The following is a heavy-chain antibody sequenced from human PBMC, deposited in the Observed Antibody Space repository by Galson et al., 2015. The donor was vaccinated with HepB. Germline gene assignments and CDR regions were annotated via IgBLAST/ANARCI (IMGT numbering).Heavy chain of an antibody. V-gene: IGHV1-69*10. Sequence: SVKVSCKASGGTFSSYAISWVRQAPGQGLEWMGGIIPILGVPNYAQKFQGRVTITADKTTSTTYMELSSLRSEDTAVYYCARDTVNWNRDDDAFDIWGQGTMVTVSS. CDR2: IIPILGVP. D-gene: IGHD4-17*01. CDR1: GGTFSSYA. J-gene: IGHJ3*02. CDR3: ARDTVNWNRDDDAFDI.